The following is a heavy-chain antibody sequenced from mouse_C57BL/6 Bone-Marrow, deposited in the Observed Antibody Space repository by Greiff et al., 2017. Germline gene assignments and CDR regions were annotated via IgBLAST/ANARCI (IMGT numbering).Heavy chain of an antibody. CDR1: GFTFSDYY. V-gene: IGHV5-16*01. CDR3: ARDSTGTNYFDY. J-gene: IGHJ2*01. D-gene: IGHD4-1*02. CDR2: INYDGSST. Sequence: EVMLVEYEGGLVQPGSSMKLSCTASGFTFSDYYMAWVRQVPEKGLEWVANINYDGSSTYYLDSLKSRFIISRDNAKNILYLQMSSLKSEDTATYYCARDSTGTNYFDYWGQGTTLTVSS.